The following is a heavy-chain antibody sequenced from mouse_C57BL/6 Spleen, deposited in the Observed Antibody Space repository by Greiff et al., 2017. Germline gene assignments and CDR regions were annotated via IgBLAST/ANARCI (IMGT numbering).Heavy chain of an antibody. V-gene: IGHV1-64*01. D-gene: IGHD2-1*01. CDR1: GYTFTSYW. CDR2: IHPNSGST. J-gene: IGHJ4*01. CDR3: ARDEGKYYAMDY. Sequence: QVQLQQPGAELVKPGASVKLSCKASGYTFTSYWMHWVKQRPGQGLEWIGMIHPNSGSTNYNEKFKSKATLTVDKSSSTAYMQLSSLTSEDSAVYYCARDEGKYYAMDYWGQGTSGTVSS.